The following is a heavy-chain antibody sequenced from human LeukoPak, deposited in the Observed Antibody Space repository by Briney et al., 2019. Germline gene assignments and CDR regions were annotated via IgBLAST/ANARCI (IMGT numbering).Heavy chain of an antibody. CDR3: ARGTRSGYSYGLFDY. J-gene: IGHJ4*02. CDR1: GFTVSTNY. D-gene: IGHD5-18*01. CDR2: IYSGGST. Sequence: GGSLRLSCAASGFTVSTNYMSWVRQAPGKGLEWVSVIYSGGSTYYADSVKGRFTISRDNSKNTLYLQMNRLRAEDTAVYYCARGTRSGYSYGLFDYWGQGTLVTVSS. V-gene: IGHV3-53*01.